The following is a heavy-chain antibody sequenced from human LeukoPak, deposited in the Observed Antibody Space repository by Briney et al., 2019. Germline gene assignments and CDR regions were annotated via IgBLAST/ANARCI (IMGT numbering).Heavy chain of an antibody. CDR1: GYTFTGYY. CDR3: ARIEMATISLDY. D-gene: IGHD5-24*01. J-gene: IGHJ4*02. CDR2: INPNSGGT. V-gene: IGHV1-2*02. Sequence: ASVKVSCKASGYTFTGYYMHWVRQAPGQGLEWMGWINPNSGGTNYAQKFQGRVTMTRDTSISTAYMELSRLRSDDTAVYYCARIEMATISLDYWGQGTLVTVSS.